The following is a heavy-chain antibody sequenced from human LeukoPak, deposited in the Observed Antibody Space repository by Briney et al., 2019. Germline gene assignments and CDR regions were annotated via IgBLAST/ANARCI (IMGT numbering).Heavy chain of an antibody. CDR1: GFTFDSYA. J-gene: IGHJ6*02. CDR3: AKDYYDSSGYYLVDYYYGMDV. Sequence: GRSLRLSCAASGFTFDSYAMHWVRQAPGKGLEWVAVISYEGSSKHYADSVKGRFTISRDNSKNTLYLQMNSLRVEDTAVYYCAKDYYDSSGYYLVDYYYGMDVWGQGTTVTVSS. V-gene: IGHV3-30*18. D-gene: IGHD3-22*01. CDR2: ISYEGSSK.